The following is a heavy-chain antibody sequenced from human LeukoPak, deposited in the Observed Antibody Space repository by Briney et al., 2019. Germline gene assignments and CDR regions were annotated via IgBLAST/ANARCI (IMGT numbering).Heavy chain of an antibody. CDR1: GFTVSSNY. J-gene: IGHJ6*03. D-gene: IGHD4-17*01. CDR3: ARAPYGDLTRYYYYYMDV. Sequence: GGSLRLSCGASGFTVSSNYMSWVRQATGKGLEWVSVIYSGGSTYYADSVKGRFTISRDNSKNTLYLQMNSLRAGDTAVYYCARAPYGDLTRYYYYYMDVWGKGTTVTVSS. V-gene: IGHV3-53*01. CDR2: IYSGGST.